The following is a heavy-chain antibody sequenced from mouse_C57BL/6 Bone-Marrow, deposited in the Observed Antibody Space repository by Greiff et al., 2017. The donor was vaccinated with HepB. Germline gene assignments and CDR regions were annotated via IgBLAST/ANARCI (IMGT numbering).Heavy chain of an antibody. CDR1: GFSLTSYA. CDR2: IWTGGGT. Sequence: QVQLKESGPGLVAPSQSLSITCTVSGFSLTSYAISWVRQPPGKGLEWLGVIWTGGGTKYNSAPKSRLSISKNNSKTQVSLKKNSLQTDDTARYYCARNRDGYDGYYAMDYWGQGTSGTVSS. J-gene: IGHJ4*01. CDR3: ARNRDGYDGYYAMDY. V-gene: IGHV2-9-1*01. D-gene: IGHD2-2*01.